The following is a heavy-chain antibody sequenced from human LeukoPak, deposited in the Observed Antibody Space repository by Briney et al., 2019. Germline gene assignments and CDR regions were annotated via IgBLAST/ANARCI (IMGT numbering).Heavy chain of an antibody. CDR1: GFTFSSYA. CDR3: ARDRGGVDY. CDR2: ISYDGSNK. D-gene: IGHD2-21*01. J-gene: IGHJ4*02. Sequence: GGSLRLSCAASGFTFSSYAMRWVRQAPGKGLEWVAVISYDGSNKYYADSVKGRFTISRDNSKNTLYLQMNSLRAEDTAVYYCARDRGGVDYWGQGTLVTVSS. V-gene: IGHV3-30*01.